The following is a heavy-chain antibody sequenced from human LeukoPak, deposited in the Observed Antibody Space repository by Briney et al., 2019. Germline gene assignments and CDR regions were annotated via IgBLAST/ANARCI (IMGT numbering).Heavy chain of an antibody. Sequence: PSETLSLTCTVSGGSISSSSYYWGWIRQPPGKGLEWIGSIYYSGSTYYNPSLKSRVIISVDTSKNQFSLKLSSVTAADTAVYYCARRDTAMAKGPIDYWGQGTLVTVSS. CDR1: GGSISSSSYY. CDR3: ARRDTAMAKGPIDY. D-gene: IGHD5-18*01. J-gene: IGHJ4*02. V-gene: IGHV4-39*01. CDR2: IYYSGST.